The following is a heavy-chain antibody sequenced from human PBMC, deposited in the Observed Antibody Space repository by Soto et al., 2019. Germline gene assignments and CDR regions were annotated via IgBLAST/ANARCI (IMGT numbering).Heavy chain of an antibody. CDR1: GGSISSGGYS. D-gene: IGHD6-13*01. J-gene: IGHJ4*02. V-gene: IGHV4-30-2*03. Sequence: TSETLSLTCAVSGGSISSGGYSWSWIRQPPGKGLEWIGCIYYSGSTYYNPSLKSRVTISVDTSKNQFSLKLSSVTAADTAVYYCATSYKYSSSWYFPFDYWGQGTLVTV. CDR2: IYYSGST. CDR3: ATSYKYSSSWYFPFDY.